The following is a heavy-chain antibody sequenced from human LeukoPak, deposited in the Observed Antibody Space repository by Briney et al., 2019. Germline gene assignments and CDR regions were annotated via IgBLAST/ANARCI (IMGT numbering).Heavy chain of an antibody. CDR2: IKQDGSEK. CDR1: GLTFGSYW. J-gene: IGHJ4*02. D-gene: IGHD6-19*01. Sequence: GGSLRLSWAPAGLTFGSYWLSWVRQAPGKGLEWVANIKQDGSEKYSVDSVKGRFTISRDNASNSLYLQMTSLRAEDTAVYYRARGLSVYSSGWYYFDYWGQGTLVTVSS. CDR3: ARGLSVYSSGWYYFDY. V-gene: IGHV3-7*01.